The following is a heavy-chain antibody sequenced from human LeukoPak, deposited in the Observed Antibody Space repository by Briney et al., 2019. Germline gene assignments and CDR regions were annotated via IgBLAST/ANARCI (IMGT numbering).Heavy chain of an antibody. CDR2: VSESGEIT. D-gene: IGHD3-10*01. CDR3: AKDLDGSGSFYYYYGMDV. V-gene: IGHV3-23*01. CDR1: GIAFSTYA. Sequence: GGSLRLSCAASGIAFSTYAMSWVRQAPGKGLEWVSVVSESGEITHYADSVKGRFTISRDNSKNTVYLQMNSLRAEDSAVYYCAKDLDGSGSFYYYYGMDVWGQGTTVTVSS. J-gene: IGHJ6*02.